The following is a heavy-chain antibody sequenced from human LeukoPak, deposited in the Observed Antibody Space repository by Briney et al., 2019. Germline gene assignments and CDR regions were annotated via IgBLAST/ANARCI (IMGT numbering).Heavy chain of an antibody. V-gene: IGHV1-46*03. D-gene: IGHD2-15*01. J-gene: IGHJ4*02. Sequence: ASVKVSCKASGYTFTSYYMHWVRRAPGQGLEWMGIINPSGGSTSYAQKFQGRVTMTSVTSTSTVYMELSSLRSEDTAVYYCARVYCSGGSCDGARDWGQGTLVTVSS. CDR3: ARVYCSGGSCDGARD. CDR1: GYTFTSYY. CDR2: INPSGGST.